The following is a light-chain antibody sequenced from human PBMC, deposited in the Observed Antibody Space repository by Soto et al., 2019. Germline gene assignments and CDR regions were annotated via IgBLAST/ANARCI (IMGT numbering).Light chain of an antibody. Sequence: QSALTQPASVSGSPGQSITISCTGTSSDIGGYNYVSWYQQHPGKAPNLMIYEVSDRPSGVSNRFYGSKSGNTAPLTISGLQAEDEADYYCSSYTSSSTQVFGTGTKLTVL. CDR2: EVS. J-gene: IGLJ1*01. V-gene: IGLV2-14*01. CDR1: SSDIGGYNY. CDR3: SSYTSSSTQV.